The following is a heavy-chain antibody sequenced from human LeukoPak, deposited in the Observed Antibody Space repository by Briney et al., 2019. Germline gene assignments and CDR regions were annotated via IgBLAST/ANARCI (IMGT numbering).Heavy chain of an antibody. CDR3: ARVLPYFDWALGSRSY. V-gene: IGHV1-18*04. J-gene: IGHJ4*02. D-gene: IGHD3-9*01. Sequence: ASVKVSCKASGYTFTSYGISWVRQAPGQGLEWMGWISAYNGNTNYAQKLQGRVTMTTDTSTSTAYMELRSLKSDDTAVYYCARVLPYFDWALGSRSYWGQGTLVTVSS. CDR1: GYTFTSYG. CDR2: ISAYNGNT.